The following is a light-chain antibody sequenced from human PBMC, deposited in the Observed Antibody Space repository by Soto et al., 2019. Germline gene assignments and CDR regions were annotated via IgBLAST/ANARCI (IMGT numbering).Light chain of an antibody. CDR3: SSYAGSNNFV. J-gene: IGLJ1*01. CDR2: EVS. V-gene: IGLV2-8*01. CDR1: SSDVGGYNY. Sequence: QSVLTQPRSVSGSPGQTVTISCTGTSSDVGGYNYVSWYQQHPGKAPKLMIYEVSERPSGVPDRFSGSKSSNTASLTVSGLQAEDEADYYCSSYAGSNNFVFXTGTKVTVL.